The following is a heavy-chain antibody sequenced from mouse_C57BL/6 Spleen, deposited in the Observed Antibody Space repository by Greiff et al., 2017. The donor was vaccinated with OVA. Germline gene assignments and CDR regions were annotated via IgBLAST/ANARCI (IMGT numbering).Heavy chain of an antibody. CDR1: GYAFSSYW. CDR3: ARSEAVTGTRLDY. CDR2: IYPGDGDT. Sequence: QVQLKQSGAELVKPGASVKISCKASGYAFSSYWMNWVKQRPGKGLEWIGQIYPGDGDTNYNGKFKGKATLTADKSSSTAYMQLSSLTSEDSAVYFCARSEAVTGTRLDYWGQGTTLTVSS. V-gene: IGHV1-80*01. D-gene: IGHD4-1*01. J-gene: IGHJ2*01.